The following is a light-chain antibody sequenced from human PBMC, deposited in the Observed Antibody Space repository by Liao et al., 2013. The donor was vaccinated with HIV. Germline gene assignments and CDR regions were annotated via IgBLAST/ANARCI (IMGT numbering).Light chain of an antibody. CDR2: YDS. CDR3: YSVTDSLGV. V-gene: IGLV3-21*01. CDR1: NIGSKS. J-gene: IGLJ3*02. Sequence: YVLTQSPSVSVAPGKTATITCGGNNIGSKSVHWYQQKSGQAPVVVIYYDSDRPSGIPERFSGSSSGTTVTLTITGAQVEDEADYYCYSVTDSLGVFGGGTKLTVL.